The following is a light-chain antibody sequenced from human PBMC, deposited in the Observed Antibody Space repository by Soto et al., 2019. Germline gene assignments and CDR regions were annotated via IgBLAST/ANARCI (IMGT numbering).Light chain of an antibody. CDR3: KHYNTYPLT. V-gene: IGKV1-5*03. CDR2: KAS. Sequence: DIQMTQSPSTLSASVGDRVTITCRASQSISSWLAWYQQKPGKAPKLLIYKASSLDSGVPSRFGGSGSGTDYTLTISSLQRDDFATYYCKHYNTYPLTFGQVTKVEI. CDR1: QSISSW. J-gene: IGKJ1*01.